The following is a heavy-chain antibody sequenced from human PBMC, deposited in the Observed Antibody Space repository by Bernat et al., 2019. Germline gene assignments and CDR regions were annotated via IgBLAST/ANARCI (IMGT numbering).Heavy chain of an antibody. V-gene: IGHV1-46*01. CDR3: EIIVVVVATTPGY. CDR1: GFLFTSYY. Sequence: QVQLVQSGAEVKKPGASVKLSCKASGFLFTSYYMHWVRQVPGQGIEWMGIIDPSGDTTTYAQKFQGRVTMTRDMSTSTVYMELSRLRSEDTAVYYCEIIVVVVATTPGYWGQGAQVTVSS. CDR2: IDPSGDTT. J-gene: IGHJ4*02. D-gene: IGHD2-15*01.